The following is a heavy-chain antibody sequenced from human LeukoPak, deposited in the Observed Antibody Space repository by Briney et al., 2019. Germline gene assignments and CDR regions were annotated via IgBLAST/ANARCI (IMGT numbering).Heavy chain of an antibody. CDR3: ATSSGYGSGSYSYFDY. CDR1: GFTFSSHW. J-gene: IGHJ4*02. D-gene: IGHD3-10*01. CDR2: IWYDGSNK. Sequence: GGSLRLSCVDSGFTFSSHWMSWVRQAPGKGLEWVAVIWYDGSNKYYADSVKGRFTIPRDNSKNTLYLQMNSLRAEDTAVYYCATSSGYGSGSYSYFDYWGQGTLVTVSS. V-gene: IGHV3-33*08.